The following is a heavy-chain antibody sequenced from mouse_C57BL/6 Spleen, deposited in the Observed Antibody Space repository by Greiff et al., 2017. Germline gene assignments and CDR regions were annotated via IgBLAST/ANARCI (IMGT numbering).Heavy chain of an antibody. J-gene: IGHJ3*01. CDR2: IYPGDGDT. Sequence: VQGVESGPELVKPGASVKISCKASGYAFSSSWMNWVKQRPGKGLEWIGRIYPGDGDTNYNGKFKGKATLTADKSSSTAYMQLSSLTSEDSAVYFCARRDGYYEFAYWGQGTLVTVSA. V-gene: IGHV1-82*01. CDR3: ARRDGYYEFAY. D-gene: IGHD2-3*01. CDR1: GYAFSSSW.